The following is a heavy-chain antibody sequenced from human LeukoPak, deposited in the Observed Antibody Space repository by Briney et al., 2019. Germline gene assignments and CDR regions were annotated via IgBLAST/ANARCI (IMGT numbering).Heavy chain of an antibody. Sequence: PSQTLSLTCTVSGGSISSGDYYWSWIRQPPGKGLEWIGYIYYSGTTYYNPSLKSRLTISVDTSKNQFSLKLSSVTAADTAVYYCARDYGSGSYYSPRYNGMDVWGQGTTVTVSS. J-gene: IGHJ6*02. CDR3: ARDYGSGSYYSPRYNGMDV. CDR2: IYYSGTT. V-gene: IGHV4-30-4*01. CDR1: GGSISSGDYY. D-gene: IGHD3-10*01.